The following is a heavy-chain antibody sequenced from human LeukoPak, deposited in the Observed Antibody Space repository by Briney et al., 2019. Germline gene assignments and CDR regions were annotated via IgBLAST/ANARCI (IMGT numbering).Heavy chain of an antibody. CDR2: INHSGST. CDR1: GGSFSGYY. Sequence: SETLSLTCAVYGGSFSGYYWSWIRQPPGKGLEWIGEINHSGSTNYNPSLKSRVTISVDTSKNQFSLKLSSVTAADTAVYYCARRITIFGVVTPAYYYHMDVWGKGTTVTVSS. D-gene: IGHD3-3*01. J-gene: IGHJ6*03. V-gene: IGHV4-34*01. CDR3: ARRITIFGVVTPAYYYHMDV.